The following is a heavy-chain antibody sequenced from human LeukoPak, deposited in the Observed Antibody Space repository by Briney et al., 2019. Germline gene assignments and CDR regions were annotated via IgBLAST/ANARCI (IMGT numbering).Heavy chain of an antibody. J-gene: IGHJ6*03. Sequence: GESLKISCKGSGYSFTSYWIGWVRQVPGKGLEWMGIIYPGDSDTRYSPSFQGQVTISADKSIRTAYVHWNSLKASDTAMYYCARLACSGGSCYSGYFYYMDVWGKGTTVTISS. CDR2: IYPGDSDT. V-gene: IGHV5-51*01. CDR3: ARLACSGGSCYSGYFYYMDV. D-gene: IGHD2-15*01. CDR1: GYSFTSYW.